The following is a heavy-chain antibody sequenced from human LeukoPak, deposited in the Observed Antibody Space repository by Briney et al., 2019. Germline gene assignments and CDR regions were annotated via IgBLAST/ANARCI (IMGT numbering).Heavy chain of an antibody. CDR3: ARDRQGSSLTRLDY. CDR1: GFSLSTSGVG. V-gene: IGHV4-39*07. Sequence: SGPTLVNPTQTLTLTCTFSGFSLSTSGVGVGWIRQPPGKGLEWIGEINHSGSTNYNPSLKSRVTISVDTSKNQFSLKLSSVTAADTAVYYCARDRQGSSLTRLDYWGQGTLVTVSS. D-gene: IGHD6-13*01. CDR2: INHSGST. J-gene: IGHJ4*02.